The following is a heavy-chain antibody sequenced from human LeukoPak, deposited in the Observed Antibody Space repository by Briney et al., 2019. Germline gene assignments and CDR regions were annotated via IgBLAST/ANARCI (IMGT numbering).Heavy chain of an antibody. CDR2: ISDSGGST. CDR3: AKRGVVIRVILVGFHKEAYYFES. D-gene: IGHD3/OR15-3a*01. V-gene: IGHV3-23*01. CDR1: GFSFSNYA. Sequence: GGSLRLSCAASGFSFSNYAMNWVRQAPGKGLEWVAGISDSGGSTKYADSVKGRFTIARDNRKNTLYLQMNSLRAEDTAVYFCAKRGVVIRVILVGFHKEAYYFESWGQGALVTVSS. J-gene: IGHJ4*02.